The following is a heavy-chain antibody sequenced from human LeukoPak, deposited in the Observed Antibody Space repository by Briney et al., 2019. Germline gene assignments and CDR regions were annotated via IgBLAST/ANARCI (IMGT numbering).Heavy chain of an antibody. CDR2: IWYDGSNK. Sequence: GRSLRLSCAASGFTFSSYGMHWVRQAPGKGLEWVAVIWYDGSNKYYADSVKGRFTISRDNSKNTLYLQMNSLRAEDTAVYYCAREYRGEYYFAYWGQGTLVTVSS. J-gene: IGHJ4*02. D-gene: IGHD3-10*01. CDR1: GFTFSSYG. CDR3: AREYRGEYYFAY. V-gene: IGHV3-33*01.